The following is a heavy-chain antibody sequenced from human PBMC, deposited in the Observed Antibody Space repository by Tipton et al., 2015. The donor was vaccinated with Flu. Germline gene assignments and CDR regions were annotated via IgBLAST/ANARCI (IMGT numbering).Heavy chain of an antibody. V-gene: IGHV1-8*01. J-gene: IGHJ4*02. Sequence: QMQLVQSGAEVKKPGASVKVSCQASGYTFTSYDINWVRQATGQGPEWMGWMSPKSGNTGYAQRFQGRVTMTRDTSISTAYMELRSLRSEDTAIYYCAVPTMTVFSSSRGYWGQGTLVTVSS. CDR3: AVPTMTVFSSSRGY. CDR2: MSPKSGNT. CDR1: GYTFTSYD. D-gene: IGHD3-10*01.